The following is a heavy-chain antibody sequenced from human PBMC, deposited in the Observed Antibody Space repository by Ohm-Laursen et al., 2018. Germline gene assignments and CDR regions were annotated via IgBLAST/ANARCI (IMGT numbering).Heavy chain of an antibody. Sequence: SLRLSCAASGFTFRSYAMTWVRQAPGKGLEWVSSITNSNGGHSTYYADSVKGRFTISRDNSKNTLLLQMSWLRAEDTAVYYCAKDDLRNYWGQGTLVTVSS. CDR2: ITNSNGGHST. J-gene: IGHJ4*02. V-gene: IGHV3-23*01. CDR3: AKDDLRNY. CDR1: GFTFRSYA.